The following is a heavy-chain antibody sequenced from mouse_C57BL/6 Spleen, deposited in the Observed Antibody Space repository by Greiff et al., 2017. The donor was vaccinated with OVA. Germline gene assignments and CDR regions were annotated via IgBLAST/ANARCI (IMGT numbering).Heavy chain of an antibody. CDR3: ARPRTWMTWYFDV. Sequence: QVQLQQPGTELVKPGASVKLSCKASGYTFTSYWMHWVKQRPGQGLEWIGNINTSNGGTNYNEKFKSKATLTVDKSYSTAYMQLSSLTSEDSAFYDCARPRTWMTWYFDVWGTGTTVTVSS. J-gene: IGHJ1*03. CDR1: GYTFTSYW. CDR2: INTSNGGT. V-gene: IGHV1-53*01.